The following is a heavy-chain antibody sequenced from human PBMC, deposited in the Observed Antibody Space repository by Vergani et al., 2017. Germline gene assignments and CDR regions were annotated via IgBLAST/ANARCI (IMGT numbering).Heavy chain of an antibody. D-gene: IGHD2-21*02. CDR1: GYSISSGYY. J-gene: IGHJ6*02. V-gene: IGHV4-38-2*02. CDR3: ARHLAYCGGDCYPYYYGMDV. CDR2: IYYSGST. Sequence: QVQLQESGPGLVKPSETLSLTCTVSGYSISSGYYWGWIRQPPGKGLEWIGSIYYSGSTYYNPSLKSRVTIFVDTSKNQFSLKLSSVTAADTAVYYCARHLAYCGGDCYPYYYGMDVWGQGTTVTVSS.